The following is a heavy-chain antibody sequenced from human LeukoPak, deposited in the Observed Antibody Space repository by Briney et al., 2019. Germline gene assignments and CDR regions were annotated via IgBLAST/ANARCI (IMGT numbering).Heavy chain of an antibody. CDR3: ARGRRTKNWFDP. V-gene: IGHV3-21*01. CDR1: GFTFNTYS. D-gene: IGHD1-1*01. Sequence: GGSLRLSCEASGFTFNTYSMNWARQAPGKGLEWVSSIDSSGGYMFYADSVKGRFTISRDNAKNSLYLQMNSLRAEDTAVYYCARGRRTKNWFDPWGQGTLVTVSS. CDR2: IDSSGGYM. J-gene: IGHJ5*02.